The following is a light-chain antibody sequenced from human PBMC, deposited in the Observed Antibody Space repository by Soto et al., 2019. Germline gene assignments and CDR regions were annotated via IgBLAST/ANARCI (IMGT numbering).Light chain of an antibody. Sequence: EIVLTQSPGTLSLSPGERATLSCRASQSVSSSYLAWYQQKPGQAPRRLIYGASSRATGIPDRFSGSGSVTDFTLTISRLEPEDFAVYYCQQYGSSLPLTFGGGTKVDIK. CDR2: GAS. CDR1: QSVSSSY. CDR3: QQYGSSLPLT. J-gene: IGKJ4*02. V-gene: IGKV3-20*01.